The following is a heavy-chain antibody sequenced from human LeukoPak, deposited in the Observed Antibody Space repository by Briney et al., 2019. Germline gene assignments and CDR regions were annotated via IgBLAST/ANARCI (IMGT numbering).Heavy chain of an antibody. D-gene: IGHD3-22*01. CDR2: ISSSSSYI. CDR3: ARLYHSSGYTLFDY. CDR1: GYTFSSYS. V-gene: IGHV3-21*01. J-gene: IGHJ4*02. Sequence: GGSLRLSCVASGYTFSSYSMNWVRQAPGKGLEWVSSISSSSSYIYYADSVKGRFTISRDNAKNSLYLQMTSLRAEDTAVYYCARLYHSSGYTLFDYWGQGTLVTVSS.